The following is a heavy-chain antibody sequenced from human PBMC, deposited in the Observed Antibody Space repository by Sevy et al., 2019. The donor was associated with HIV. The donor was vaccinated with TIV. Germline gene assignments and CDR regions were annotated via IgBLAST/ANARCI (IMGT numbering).Heavy chain of an antibody. V-gene: IGHV3-7*03. CDR3: ARDCSSASCLWGMDV. D-gene: IGHD2-2*01. CDR2: IKEDGSEK. CDR1: GFAFNSYW. J-gene: IGHJ6*02. Sequence: GGSLRLSCAASGFAFNSYWMSWVRQAPGMGLQWVGTIKEDGSEKYYVDSMKGRFTISRDNAKNSLYLQMNSLRVEDTAVYYCARDCSSASCLWGMDVWGQGTMVTVSS.